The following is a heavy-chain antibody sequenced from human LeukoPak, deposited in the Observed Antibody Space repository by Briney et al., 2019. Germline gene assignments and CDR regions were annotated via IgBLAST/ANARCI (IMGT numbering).Heavy chain of an antibody. J-gene: IGHJ4*02. Sequence: PGGSLRLSCAASGFTFSSYWMHWVRQAPGKGLVWVSRINSDGSSTSYADSVKGRFTISRDNAKKSLYLQMNSLRAEDTALYYCARDSAEYCSGGSCSSFDYWGQGTLVTVSS. CDR2: INSDGSST. CDR3: ARDSAEYCSGGSCSSFDY. CDR1: GFTFSSYW. D-gene: IGHD2-15*01. V-gene: IGHV3-74*01.